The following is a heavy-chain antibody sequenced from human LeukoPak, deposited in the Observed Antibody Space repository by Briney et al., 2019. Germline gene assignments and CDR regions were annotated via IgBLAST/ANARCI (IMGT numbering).Heavy chain of an antibody. J-gene: IGHJ4*02. V-gene: IGHV3-30*18. CDR2: ISYDGSNK. CDR3: AKDFRIGYSAHFDY. D-gene: IGHD2-21*01. CDR1: GFTFSSYG. Sequence: GGSLRLSCAASGFTFSSYGMHWVRQAPVKGLEWVTIISYDGSNKYYADSVKGRFTISRDNSKNTLYLQMNSLRAEDTAVYYCAKDFRIGYSAHFDYWGQGALVTVSS.